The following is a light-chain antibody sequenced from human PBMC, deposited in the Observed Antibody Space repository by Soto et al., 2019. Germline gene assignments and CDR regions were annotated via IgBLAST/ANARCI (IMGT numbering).Light chain of an antibody. V-gene: IGKV2-28*01. CDR2: LGS. CDR1: QSLLHSNGYNY. CDR3: MQALQYMYT. J-gene: IGKJ2*01. Sequence: DIVMTQSPLSLPVTPGEPASISCRSSQSLLHSNGYNYLDWYLQKPGQSPQLLIYLGSNRASGVPDRFSGSGSGTDFTLKISRVEAEDVGVYYCMQALQYMYTSGQGTKLEIK.